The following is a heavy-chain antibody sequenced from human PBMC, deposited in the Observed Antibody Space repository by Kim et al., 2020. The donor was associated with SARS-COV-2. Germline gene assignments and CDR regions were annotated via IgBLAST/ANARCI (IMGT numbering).Heavy chain of an antibody. D-gene: IGHD5-12*01. V-gene: IGHV3-30*18. J-gene: IGHJ4*02. Sequence: GGSLRLSCAASGFTFSSYGMHWVRQAPGKGLEWVAVISYDGSNKYYADSVKGRFTISRDNSKNTLYLQMNSLRAEDTAVYYCAKKRRLRDRRSDYFDYWGQGTLVTVSS. CDR2: ISYDGSNK. CDR1: GFTFSSYG. CDR3: AKKRRLRDRRSDYFDY.